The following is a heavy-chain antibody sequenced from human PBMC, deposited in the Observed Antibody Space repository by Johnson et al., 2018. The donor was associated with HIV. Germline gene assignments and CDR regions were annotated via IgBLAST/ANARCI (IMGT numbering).Heavy chain of an antibody. Sequence: VQLVESGGGLVKPGGSLRLSCAASGFTFSSNWMNWVRQAPGKGLEYVSAISNNGGDTYYANSVEGRFTISRDNSKNTLYLQMGSLGAEDTAVYYCAIPYYYDSGVYHWGQGTVVTVSS. V-gene: IGHV3-64*01. CDR3: AIPYYYDSGVYH. CDR2: ISNNGGDT. J-gene: IGHJ4*03. D-gene: IGHD3-22*01. CDR1: GFTFSSNW.